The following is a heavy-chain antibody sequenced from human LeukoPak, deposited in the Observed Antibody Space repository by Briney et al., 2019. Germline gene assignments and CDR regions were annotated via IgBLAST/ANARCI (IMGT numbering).Heavy chain of an antibody. CDR1: GFTFSSYS. CDR2: ISSSSSYI. J-gene: IGHJ6*04. V-gene: IGHV3-21*01. D-gene: IGHD3-9*01. CDR3: ARDPLRYFDWLLGPYGMDV. Sequence: PGGSLRLSCAASGFTFSSYSMNWVRQAPGKGLEWVSSISSSSSYIYYADSVKGRFTISRDNAKNSLYLQMNSLGAEDTAVYYCARDPLRYFDWLLGPYGMDVWGKGSTVTVSS.